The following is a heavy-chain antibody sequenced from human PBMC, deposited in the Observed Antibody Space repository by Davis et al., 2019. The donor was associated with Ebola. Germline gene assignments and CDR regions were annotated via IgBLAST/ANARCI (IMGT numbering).Heavy chain of an antibody. Sequence: GESLKISCKASGYSFPNHWITWVRQLPGKGLEWMGRIDPRDSETNYSPSTQGHVTISVDKSITTAYLQWSSLEASDTGMYYCAKSPRGGVYDFGMDVWGQGTTVTVSS. CDR3: AKSPRGGVYDFGMDV. V-gene: IGHV5-10-1*01. J-gene: IGHJ6*02. CDR2: IDPRDSET. CDR1: GYSFPNHW.